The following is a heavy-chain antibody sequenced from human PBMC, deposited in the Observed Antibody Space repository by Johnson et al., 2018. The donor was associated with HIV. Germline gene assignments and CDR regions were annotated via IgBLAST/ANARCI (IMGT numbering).Heavy chain of an antibody. V-gene: IGHV3-NL1*01. J-gene: IGHJ3*02. CDR3: AKSTQANILRESGPYGAFDI. CDR1: GFTFRSYA. Sequence: QVQLVESGGGVMQPGKSLRLSCEASGFTFRSYAMHWVRQAPGKGLEWVSVISGSGDSTGHADSVKGRFTISRDNSKKTLYVQMNSLRVEDTAVYYCAKSTQANILRESGPYGAFDIWGQGTMVTVSS. D-gene: IGHD2-2*01. CDR2: ISGSGDST.